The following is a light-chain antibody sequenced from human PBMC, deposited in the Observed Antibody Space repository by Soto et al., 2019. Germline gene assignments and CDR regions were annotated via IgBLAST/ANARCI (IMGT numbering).Light chain of an antibody. V-gene: IGKV3-20*01. J-gene: IGKJ3*01. CDR2: GAS. CDR1: QSVSSSY. Sequence: EIVLTQSPGTLSLSPGERATLSCRASQSVSSSYLAWYQQKPGQAPRLLIYGASSRATGIPDRFSGSGSGTYFTVTISRLEPEGFAVYYCQQYDSSLFTCGPGTIVNIK. CDR3: QQYDSSLFT.